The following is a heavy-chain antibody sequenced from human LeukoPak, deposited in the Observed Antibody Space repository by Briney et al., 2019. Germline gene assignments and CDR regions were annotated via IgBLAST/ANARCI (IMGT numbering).Heavy chain of an antibody. V-gene: IGHV3-21*01. CDR3: AREAGYNRYYDFWSGPRWYFDY. Sequence: GGSLRLSCAASGFTFSSYSMNWVRQAPGKGLEWVSSISSSSSCIYYADSVKGRFTISRDNSNNTLYLHMNSLTTEDTAVYYCAREAGYNRYYDFWSGPRWYFDYWGQGTLVTVSS. J-gene: IGHJ4*02. CDR2: ISSSSSCI. D-gene: IGHD3-3*01. CDR1: GFTFSSYS.